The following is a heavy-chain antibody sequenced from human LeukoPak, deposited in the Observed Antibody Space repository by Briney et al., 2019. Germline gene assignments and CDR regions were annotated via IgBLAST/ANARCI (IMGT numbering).Heavy chain of an antibody. CDR2: IRYDGTNK. D-gene: IGHD3-10*01. Sequence: PGGSLRLSCAASGFTFSTYGMHWVRQTPDKGLEWVTYIRYDGTNKYYADSVRGRFTISRDNSKNTLYLQMNSLRAEDTAVYYCASCRLVRGVMGAFDIWGQGTMVTVSS. J-gene: IGHJ3*02. V-gene: IGHV3-30*02. CDR3: ASCRLVRGVMGAFDI. CDR1: GFTFSTYG.